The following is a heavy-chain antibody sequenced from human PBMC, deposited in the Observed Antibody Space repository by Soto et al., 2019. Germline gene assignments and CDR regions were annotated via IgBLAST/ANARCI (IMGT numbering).Heavy chain of an antibody. Sequence: PSETLSLTCSVSCADINTYSWTWIRQPAGKGLEWIGRIYTSASINYNPSLRGRVTLSVDTSTNQVSLKLAPVTAADTAVYYCARDREAGYNFYYGMDVWGQGTTVTVSS. D-gene: IGHD6-19*01. V-gene: IGHV4-4*07. CDR1: CADINTYS. CDR3: ARDREAGYNFYYGMDV. CDR2: IYTSASI. J-gene: IGHJ6*02.